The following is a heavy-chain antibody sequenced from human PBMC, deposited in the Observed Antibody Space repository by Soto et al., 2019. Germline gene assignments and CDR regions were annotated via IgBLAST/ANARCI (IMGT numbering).Heavy chain of an antibody. CDR3: ARPPLGGNYYYYGMDV. CDR2: IDPSDSYT. Sequence: PGESLKISCKGSGYSFTSYWISWVRQMPGKGLEWMGRIDPSDSYTNYSPSFQGHVTISADKPISTAYLQWSSLKASDTAMYYCARPPLGGNYYYYGMDVWGQGTTVTVSS. J-gene: IGHJ6*02. D-gene: IGHD1-26*01. V-gene: IGHV5-10-1*01. CDR1: GYSFTSYW.